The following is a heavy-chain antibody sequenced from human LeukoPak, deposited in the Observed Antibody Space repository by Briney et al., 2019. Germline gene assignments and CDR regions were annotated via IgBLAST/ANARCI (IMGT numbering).Heavy chain of an antibody. Sequence: SETLSLTCTVSGGSISSSSYYWGWIRQPPGKGLEWIGSIYYSGSIYYNPSLKSRVTISVDTSKNQFSLKLSSVTAADTAVYYCAIGDMAQWDAFDIWGQGTMVTVSS. V-gene: IGHV4-39*01. D-gene: IGHD5-24*01. CDR1: GGSISSSSYY. J-gene: IGHJ3*02. CDR3: AIGDMAQWDAFDI. CDR2: IYYSGSI.